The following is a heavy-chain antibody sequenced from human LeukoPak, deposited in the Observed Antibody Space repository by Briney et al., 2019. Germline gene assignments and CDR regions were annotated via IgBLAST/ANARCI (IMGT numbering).Heavy chain of an antibody. Sequence: ASVKVSCKASGYTFTGYYMHWVRQAPGQGLEWMGWINPNRGGTNYAQKFQGWVTMTRDTSISTAYMELSRLRSDDTAVYYCARGGPIVGGGSLLGSFDYWGQGTLVTVSS. CDR2: INPNRGGT. D-gene: IGHD2-15*01. CDR1: GYTFTGYY. J-gene: IGHJ4*02. V-gene: IGHV1-2*04. CDR3: ARGGPIVGGGSLLGSFDY.